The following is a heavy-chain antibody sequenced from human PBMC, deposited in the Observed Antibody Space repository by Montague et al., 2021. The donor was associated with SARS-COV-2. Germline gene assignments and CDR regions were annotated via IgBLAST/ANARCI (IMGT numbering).Heavy chain of an antibody. V-gene: IGHV3-21*01. D-gene: IGHD4-11*01. Sequence: SLRLSCAASGFTFSSYSMNWVRQAPGKGLEWVSSISSSSSYIYYADSVKGRFTISRDNAKNSLYLQMNSLRAEDTAVYYCASELHPNYYYGMDVWGQGTRSPSP. CDR1: GFTFSSYS. CDR3: ASELHPNYYYGMDV. J-gene: IGHJ6*02. CDR2: ISSSSSYI.